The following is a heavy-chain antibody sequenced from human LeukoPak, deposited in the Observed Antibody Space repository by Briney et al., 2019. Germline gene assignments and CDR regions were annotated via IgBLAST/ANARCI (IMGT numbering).Heavy chain of an antibody. CDR3: ARAFLSGSYSRSWFDP. Sequence: SQTLSLTCTVSGGSISSGDYYWSWIRQPPGKGLEWIGYIYYSGSTYYNPSLKSRVTISVDTSKNQFSLKLSSVTAADTAVYYRARAFLSGSYSRSWFDPWGQGTLVTVSS. D-gene: IGHD1-26*01. V-gene: IGHV4-30-4*01. CDR2: IYYSGST. J-gene: IGHJ5*02. CDR1: GGSISSGDYY.